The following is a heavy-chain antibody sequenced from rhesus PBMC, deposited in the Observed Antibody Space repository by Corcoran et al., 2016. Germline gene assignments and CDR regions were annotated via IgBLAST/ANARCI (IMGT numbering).Heavy chain of an antibody. Sequence: QVQLVQSGAEIKQPGASVKLSCKASGYTFTSYYMHWVSQAPGQGLEWIGLISPYNGKKDNAQNCQGRVTITTDTSTSTGYMELSSLRSEDTAVYYCTRGHGSNYFDYWGQGVLVTVSS. V-gene: IGHV1-1*01. CDR1: GYTFTSYY. CDR3: TRGHGSNYFDY. D-gene: IGHD4-4*01. CDR2: ISPYNGKK. J-gene: IGHJ4*01.